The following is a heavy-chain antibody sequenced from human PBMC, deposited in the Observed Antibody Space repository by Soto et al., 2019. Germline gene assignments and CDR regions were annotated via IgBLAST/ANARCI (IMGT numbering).Heavy chain of an antibody. CDR2: IYASGSP. CDR3: ARGAGSSPPQY. D-gene: IGHD3-10*01. Sequence: SETLSLTCTISGGSVSVYYWSWIRQSTGQGLEWIGYIYASGSPYYNPSLRSRVTISADTSKNQISLKLTSPTAADTAVYYCARGAGSSPPQYWGRGTLVTVSS. V-gene: IGHV4-59*02. CDR1: GGSVSVYY. J-gene: IGHJ4*02.